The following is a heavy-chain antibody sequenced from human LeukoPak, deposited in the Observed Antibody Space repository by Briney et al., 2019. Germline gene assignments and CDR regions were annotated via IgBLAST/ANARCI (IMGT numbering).Heavy chain of an antibody. CDR2: INHSGST. CDR3: ASSGN. V-gene: IGHV4-34*01. J-gene: IGHJ4*02. Sequence: SETLSLTCAVYGGSFSGHYWSWIRQPPGKGLEWIGEINHSGSTNYNPSLKCRVTISVDTSKNQFSLKLSSVTAADTAVYYCASSGNWGQGTLATVSS. CDR1: GGSFSGHY.